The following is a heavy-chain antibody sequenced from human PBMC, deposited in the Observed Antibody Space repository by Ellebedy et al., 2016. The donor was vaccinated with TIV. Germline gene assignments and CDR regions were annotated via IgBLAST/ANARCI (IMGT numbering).Heavy chain of an antibody. Sequence: AASVKVSCKASGYTFKSYGITWVRQAPGQGLAWVGWISAYNGNTEYEQKLHGRVTMTTDISTSTAYMDLTSLTSDDTAVYYCVRSWYSGSFYFDYWGQGTLVTVSS. CDR1: GYTFKSYG. V-gene: IGHV1-18*01. D-gene: IGHD1-26*01. CDR3: VRSWYSGSFYFDY. CDR2: ISAYNGNT. J-gene: IGHJ4*02.